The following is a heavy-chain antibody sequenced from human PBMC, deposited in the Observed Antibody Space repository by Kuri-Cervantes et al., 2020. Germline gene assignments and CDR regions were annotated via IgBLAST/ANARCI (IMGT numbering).Heavy chain of an antibody. D-gene: IGHD2-21*01. Sequence: ESLKISCAASGLTFSNYAMTWIRQPPGKGLEWIGEINHSGSTNYNPSLKSRVTISVDTSKNQFSLKLSSVTAADTAVYYCARVGILGFARWGQGTLVTVSS. V-gene: IGHV4-34*01. CDR1: GLTFSNYA. CDR3: ARVGILGFAR. CDR2: INHSGST. J-gene: IGHJ4*02.